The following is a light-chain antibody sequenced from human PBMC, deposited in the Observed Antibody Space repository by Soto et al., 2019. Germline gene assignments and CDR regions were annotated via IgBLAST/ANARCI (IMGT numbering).Light chain of an antibody. CDR3: GSWDSSLSAYV. CDR1: SSNIGGNS. Sequence: QSVLTQPPSVSAAPGQKVTISCSGGSSNIGGNSVSRYQQLPGTAPKLLIYDDNKRPSGIPDRFSGSKSGTSATLGITGFQTGDEADYYCGSWDSSLSAYVFGTGTKVTVL. J-gene: IGLJ1*01. CDR2: DDN. V-gene: IGLV1-51*01.